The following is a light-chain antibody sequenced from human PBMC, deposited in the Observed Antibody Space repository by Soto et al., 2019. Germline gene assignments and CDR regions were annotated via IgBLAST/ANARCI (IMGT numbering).Light chain of an antibody. J-gene: IGKJ5*01. V-gene: IGKV3-15*01. Sequence: EIVMTQSPATLSVSPGERATLSCRAGQGVTTNFAWYQQKSGQSPRLLIYDVSIRATGVPARFSATGSETDFTLTISGLQSEDSAVYFCQQYNNWPITFDQGTRLEIK. CDR3: QQYNNWPIT. CDR1: QGVTTN. CDR2: DVS.